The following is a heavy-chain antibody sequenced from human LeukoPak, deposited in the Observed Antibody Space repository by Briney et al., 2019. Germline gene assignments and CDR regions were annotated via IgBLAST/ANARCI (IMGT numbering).Heavy chain of an antibody. Sequence: SETLSLTCTVSGGSISSGDYYWSWIRQPPGKGLEWIGYIYYSGSTYYNPSLKSRVTISVDTSKNQFSLKLSSVTAADTAAYYCARGDDSSGYYRGYFDYWGQGTLVTVSS. V-gene: IGHV4-30-4*01. CDR2: IYYSGST. D-gene: IGHD3-22*01. CDR3: ARGDDSSGYYRGYFDY. CDR1: GGSISSGDYY. J-gene: IGHJ4*02.